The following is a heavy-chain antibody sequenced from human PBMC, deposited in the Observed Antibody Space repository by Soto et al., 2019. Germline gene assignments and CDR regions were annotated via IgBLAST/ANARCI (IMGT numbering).Heavy chain of an antibody. CDR1: GFTFSSHA. J-gene: IGHJ3*02. CDR3: PKEVIRAFDI. CDR2: ISGSGGST. Sequence: GGSLSLSCAASGFTFSSHAMSWVRQAPGKGLEWVSAISGSGGSTYYADSVKGRFTISRDNSKNTLYLQMNSLRAEDTAVYYCPKEVIRAFDIWGQGTMVTVSS. V-gene: IGHV3-23*01. D-gene: IGHD3-16*02.